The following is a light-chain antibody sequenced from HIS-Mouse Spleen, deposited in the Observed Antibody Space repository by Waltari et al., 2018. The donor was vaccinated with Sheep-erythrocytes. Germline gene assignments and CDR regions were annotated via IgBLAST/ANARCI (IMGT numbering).Light chain of an antibody. Sequence: QSALTQPASVSGSPGQSITISCTGTSSDVGSYNLVSWYQQHPGKAPKLMIYEGSKRPSDDSHRFAGSMSCNTASLTSSGLQAEDEADYYCCSYAGSRTPWVFGGGTKLTVL. CDR1: SSDVGSYNL. J-gene: IGLJ3*02. CDR2: EGS. V-gene: IGLV2-23*01. CDR3: CSYAGSRTPWV.